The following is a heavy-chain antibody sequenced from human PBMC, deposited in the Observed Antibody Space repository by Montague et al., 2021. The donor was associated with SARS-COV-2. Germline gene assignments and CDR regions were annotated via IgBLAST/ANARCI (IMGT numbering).Heavy chain of an antibody. V-gene: IGHV3-7*01. CDR3: ARDRGSYYDFWSGYWYMDV. CDR2: IKQDGSEK. CDR1: GFTFSSYW. D-gene: IGHD3-3*01. Sequence: SLRLSCAASGFTFSSYWMSWVRQAPGKGLEWVANIKQDGSEKYYVDSVKGRFTISRDNAKNSLYLQMNSLRAEDTAVYYCARDRGSYYDFWSGYWYMDVWGKGTTATVSS. J-gene: IGHJ6*03.